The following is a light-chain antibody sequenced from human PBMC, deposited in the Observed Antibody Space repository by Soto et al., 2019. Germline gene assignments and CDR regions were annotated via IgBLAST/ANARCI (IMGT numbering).Light chain of an antibody. V-gene: IGLV2-14*01. CDR2: EVT. CDR3: SSYTNINTRAGV. Sequence: QSALTQPASVSGSPGQSITISCTGTSGDIGSYNRVSWYQQHPGKAPKLIIYEVTDRPSGVCNRFSGSKSGNTASLTISGLQAEDEAEYYCSSYTNINTRAGVFGTGTKLTVL. J-gene: IGLJ1*01. CDR1: SGDIGSYNR.